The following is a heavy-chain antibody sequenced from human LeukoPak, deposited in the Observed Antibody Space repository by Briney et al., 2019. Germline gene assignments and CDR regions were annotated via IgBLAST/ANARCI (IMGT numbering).Heavy chain of an antibody. Sequence: GGSLRLSCAASGFTFSSYWMSWVRQAPGKGLEWVANIKQDGSEKYYVDSVKGRFTISRDNAKNSLHLQMNSLRAEDTAVYYCARDSSGLPFDYWGQGTLVTVSS. CDR2: IKQDGSEK. J-gene: IGHJ4*02. D-gene: IGHD6-19*01. CDR1: GFTFSSYW. V-gene: IGHV3-7*01. CDR3: ARDSSGLPFDY.